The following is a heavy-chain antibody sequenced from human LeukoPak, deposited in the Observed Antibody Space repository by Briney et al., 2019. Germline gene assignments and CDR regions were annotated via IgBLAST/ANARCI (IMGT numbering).Heavy chain of an antibody. CDR3: TKDISASTWGNASDI. V-gene: IGHV3-43*01. J-gene: IGHJ3*02. CDR1: GFIFDDYT. D-gene: IGHD2-2*01. Sequence: GGSLRLSCAASGFIFDDYTMHWVRQAPGKGLDWVSLISWDGGRTYYADSVKGRFTISRDNSKNSLYLQMNSLRTEDTALYYCTKDISASTWGNASDIWGQGTMVTVSS. CDR2: ISWDGGRT.